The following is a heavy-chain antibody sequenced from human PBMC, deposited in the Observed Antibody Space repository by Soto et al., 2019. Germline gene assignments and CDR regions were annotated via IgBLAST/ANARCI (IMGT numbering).Heavy chain of an antibody. V-gene: IGHV4-39*01. CDR2: IYYTGYT. Sequence: SETLSLTCSVSGGPISSSSYYWGWIRQAPGKGLEWLATIYYTGYTYHNPSLKSHVTISVDTSKDQFSLELTSVTAADTAPYYGARSAIATHWFFDLWGHGTLVTVSS. D-gene: IGHD5-18*01. CDR1: GGPISSSSYY. CDR3: ARSAIATHWFFDL. J-gene: IGHJ2*01.